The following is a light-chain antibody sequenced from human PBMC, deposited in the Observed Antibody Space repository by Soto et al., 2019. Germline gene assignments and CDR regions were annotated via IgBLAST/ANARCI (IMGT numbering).Light chain of an antibody. V-gene: IGKV3-11*01. CDR1: QSVTDY. CDR3: QQYNNWPPVT. CDR2: DAS. J-gene: IGKJ3*01. Sequence: EIVLTQSPATLSLSPGERATLSCRASQSVTDYLAWYQQKPGQAPRLLIYDASNRATGIPARFSGSGSGTDFTLTISSLEPEDFAVYFCQQYNNWPPVTFGPGTKVDI.